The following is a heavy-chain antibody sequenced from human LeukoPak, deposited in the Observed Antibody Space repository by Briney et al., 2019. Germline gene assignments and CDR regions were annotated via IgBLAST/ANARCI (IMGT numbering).Heavy chain of an antibody. Sequence: PSETLSLTCTVSGGSISSYYWSWIRQPPGKGLEWIGYIYYSGSTSYNPSLKSRVTISVDTSKNQFSLKLSSVTAADTAVYYCARDPTRSGLDYWGQGTLVTVSS. D-gene: IGHD4-11*01. J-gene: IGHJ4*02. V-gene: IGHV4-59*01. CDR2: IYYSGST. CDR1: GGSISSYY. CDR3: ARDPTRSGLDY.